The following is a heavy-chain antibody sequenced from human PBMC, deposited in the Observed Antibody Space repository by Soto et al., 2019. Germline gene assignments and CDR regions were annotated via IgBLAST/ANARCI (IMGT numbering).Heavy chain of an antibody. CDR2: ISSDGSST. CDR1: GFTFSSYW. CDR3: ARRGAGTGLQY. Sequence: EVQLVESGGGSVQPGGSLRLSCEASGFTFSSYWMHWVRQSPGKGLVWVSRISSDGSSTSYGVSVKGRFTVSRDNAKNTLYLQMSTLRVEDTAIYYCARRGAGTGLQYWGQGTLVGVSS. V-gene: IGHV3-74*02. J-gene: IGHJ4*02.